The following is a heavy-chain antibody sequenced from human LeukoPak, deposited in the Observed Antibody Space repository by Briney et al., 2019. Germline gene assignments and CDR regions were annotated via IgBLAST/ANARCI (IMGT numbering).Heavy chain of an antibody. CDR1: GYSISSGYY. Sequence: SETLSLTCTVSGYSISSGYYWGWIRQPPGKGLEWIGSISHSGSTYYNPSLKSRVTISVDTSKNQFSLKLSSVSAADTAVYYCARNNYYDSSGFDYWGQGTLVTVSS. D-gene: IGHD3-22*01. V-gene: IGHV4-38-2*02. CDR3: ARNNYYDSSGFDY. CDR2: ISHSGST. J-gene: IGHJ4*02.